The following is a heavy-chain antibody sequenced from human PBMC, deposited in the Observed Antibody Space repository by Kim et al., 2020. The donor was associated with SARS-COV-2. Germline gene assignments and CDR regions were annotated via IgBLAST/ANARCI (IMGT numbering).Heavy chain of an antibody. CDR2: IYYSGST. Sequence: SETLSLTCTVSGGSISSGGYYWSWIRQHPGKGLEWIGYIYYSGSTYYNPSLKSRVTISVDTSKNQFSLKLSSVTAADTAVYYCARNDEGHTLRLGYWGQGTLVTVSS. CDR1: GGSISSGGYY. J-gene: IGHJ4*02. V-gene: IGHV4-31*03. D-gene: IGHD2-2*02. CDR3: ARNDEGHTLRLGY.